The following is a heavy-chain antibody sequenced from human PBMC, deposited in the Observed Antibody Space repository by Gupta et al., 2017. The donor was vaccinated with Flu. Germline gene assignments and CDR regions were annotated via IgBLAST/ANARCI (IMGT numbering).Heavy chain of an antibody. CDR3: ARDEDNYGGDYGYYYYMDV. J-gene: IGHJ6*03. CDR2: TSYDDTKK. Sequence: QVEMVQSGGGVVQPGRSLRLSCAASGFLFTRYAMHWVRPAPGKGLEWVAITSYDDTKKYYADSVKGRFTIARDNSKNTVYLQMNSLKPEDTAVYYCARDEDNYGGDYGYYYYMDVWGQGSTVTVSS. CDR1: GFLFTRYA. V-gene: IGHV3-30*04. D-gene: IGHD4-23*01.